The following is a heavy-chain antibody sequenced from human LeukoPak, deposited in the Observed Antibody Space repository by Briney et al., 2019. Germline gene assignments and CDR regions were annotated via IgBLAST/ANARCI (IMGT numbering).Heavy chain of an antibody. D-gene: IGHD3-22*01. CDR3: ARAYYYDSSAYYPGGDH. CDR1: GYTFTSYY. Sequence: ASVKVSCKASGYTFTSYYMYWVRQAPGQGLEWMGIINPSAGSTSYAQKFQGRVTMTRDTSTSTVYMELSSLRVEDTAVYYCARAYYYDSSAYYPGGDHWGQGTLVTVSS. CDR2: INPSAGST. J-gene: IGHJ4*02. V-gene: IGHV1-46*01.